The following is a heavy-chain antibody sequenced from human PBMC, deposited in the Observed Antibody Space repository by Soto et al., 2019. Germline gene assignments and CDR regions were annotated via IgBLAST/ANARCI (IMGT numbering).Heavy chain of an antibody. J-gene: IGHJ3*02. V-gene: IGHV4-59*01. CDR3: AREHNRGGAFDI. D-gene: IGHD3-10*01. CDR2: IYYSGST. CDR1: GGSISSYY. Sequence: PSETLSLTCTVSGGSISSYYWSWIRQPPGKGLEWIGYIYYSGSTNYNPSLKSRVTISVDTSKNQFSLKLSSVTAADTAVYYCAREHNRGGAFDIWGQGTMVTVSS.